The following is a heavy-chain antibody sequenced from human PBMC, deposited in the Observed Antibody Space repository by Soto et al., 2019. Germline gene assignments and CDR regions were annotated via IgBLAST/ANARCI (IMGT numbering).Heavy chain of an antibody. D-gene: IGHD1-1*01. V-gene: IGHV5-51*01. CDR2: IYPGDSDT. J-gene: IGHJ6*02. Sequence: GESLKISCKGSGYSFTSYWIGWVRQMPGKGLEWMGIIYPGDSDTRYSPSFQGQVTISADKSISTAYLQWSSLKASDTAMYYCARREGTQYYYYGMDVWGQGTTVTVSS. CDR3: ARREGTQYYYYGMDV. CDR1: GYSFTSYW.